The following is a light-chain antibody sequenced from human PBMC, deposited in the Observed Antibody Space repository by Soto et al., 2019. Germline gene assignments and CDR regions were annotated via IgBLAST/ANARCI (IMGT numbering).Light chain of an antibody. V-gene: IGKV1-39*01. J-gene: IGKJ2*01. CDR1: PSISSS. CDR2: AAS. CDR3: QQSYSTPPYT. Sequence: DIPMPPSPSSLSASVGDRVTITCRVSPSISSSLDWYPQKPWKAPLLLIYAASSLQSGVPSRFSGSGSGTDFTLTISSLQPEDVATYYCQQSYSTPPYTFGQGTKLEIK.